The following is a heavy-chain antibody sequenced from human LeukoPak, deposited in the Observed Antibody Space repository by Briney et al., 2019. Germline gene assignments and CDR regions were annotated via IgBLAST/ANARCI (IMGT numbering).Heavy chain of an antibody. CDR1: GDSISRSDSY. V-gene: IGHV4-39*01. J-gene: IGHJ1*01. D-gene: IGHD3-22*01. Sequence: PSETLSLTCSVSGDSISRSDSYWDWIRQPPGKGLQWTGTIYYSGRTYYSPSLKSRVTMSVDTSNNQFSLNLRSVTAADTAVYYCARRRYYDGSGYLEWGQGTLLSVSS. CDR2: IYYSGRT. CDR3: ARRRYYDGSGYLE.